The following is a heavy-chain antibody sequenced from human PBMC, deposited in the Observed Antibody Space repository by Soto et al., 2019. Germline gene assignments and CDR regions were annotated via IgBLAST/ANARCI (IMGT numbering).Heavy chain of an antibody. D-gene: IGHD3-16*01. CDR2: ISGSGGST. CDR1: GFTFSSYA. CDR3: AKGLAVITFGGEYRGDYYYMDV. Sequence: GGSLRLSCAASGFTFSSYAMSWVRQAPGKGLEWVSAISGSGGSTYYADSVKGRFTISRDNSKNTLYLQMNSLRAEDTAVYYCAKGLAVITFGGEYRGDYYYMDVWGKGTTVTVSS. V-gene: IGHV3-23*01. J-gene: IGHJ6*03.